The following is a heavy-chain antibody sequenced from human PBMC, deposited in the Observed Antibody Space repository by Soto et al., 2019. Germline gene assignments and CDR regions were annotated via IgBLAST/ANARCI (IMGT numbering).Heavy chain of an antibody. V-gene: IGHV5-51*01. CDR1: GYSFTNYW. J-gene: IGHJ5*02. CDR3: ARHHRDANSRWFDL. D-gene: IGHD1-1*01. CDR2: VYPGNSET. Sequence: GESLKISCKGSGYSFTNYWIGWVRQVPGKGLEWMGIVYPGNSETRYSPSFQGLVTMSADKSISTAYLLCSSLKASDTAIYYCARHHRDANSRWFDLWGQSTLVTVSS.